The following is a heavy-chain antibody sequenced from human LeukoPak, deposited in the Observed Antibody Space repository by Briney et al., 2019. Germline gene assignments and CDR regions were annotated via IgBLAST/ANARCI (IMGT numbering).Heavy chain of an antibody. D-gene: IGHD3-22*01. CDR2: IYYSGST. J-gene: IGHJ4*02. Sequence: SETLSLTCTVSGDSIGSSSYYWGWIRQPPGKGLEWIGNIYYSGSTYYNPSLRSRLTISLDTSKNQFSLTLSSVTAADTAVYYCARLQYYYDSNGYYSLYYFDYWGQGTVVTVSS. V-gene: IGHV4-39*01. CDR1: GDSIGSSSYY. CDR3: ARLQYYYDSNGYYSLYYFDY.